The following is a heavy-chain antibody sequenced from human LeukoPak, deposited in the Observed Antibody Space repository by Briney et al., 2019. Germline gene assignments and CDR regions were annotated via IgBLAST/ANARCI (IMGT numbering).Heavy chain of an antibody. J-gene: IGHJ4*02. D-gene: IGHD2-2*02. V-gene: IGHV4-39*01. CDR2: TYYSGST. CDR3: ARSHYVVVPAAIPRVDY. CDR1: GGSISSSSFY. Sequence: SETLSLTCTVSGGSISSSSFYWGWIRQPPGKGLEWIGSTYYSGSTYYNPSLKSRVTISVDTSKNQFSLKLSSVTAADTAVYYCARSHYVVVPAAIPRVDYWGQGTLVTVSS.